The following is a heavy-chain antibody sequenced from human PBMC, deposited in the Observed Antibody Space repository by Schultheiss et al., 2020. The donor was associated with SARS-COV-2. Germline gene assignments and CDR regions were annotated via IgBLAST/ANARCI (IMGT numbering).Heavy chain of an antibody. J-gene: IGHJ4*02. Sequence: GESLKISCETSGYTFTDYWIVWVRQIAGKGLEWVAVISYDGSSKFYADSVKGRFTISRDNSKNTLHLQMNSLTAEDTAVYYCGKDHDPIAVAGTTDYWGQGTLVTVSS. CDR1: GYTFTDYW. CDR2: ISYDGSSK. V-gene: IGHV3-30*18. D-gene: IGHD6-19*01. CDR3: GKDHDPIAVAGTTDY.